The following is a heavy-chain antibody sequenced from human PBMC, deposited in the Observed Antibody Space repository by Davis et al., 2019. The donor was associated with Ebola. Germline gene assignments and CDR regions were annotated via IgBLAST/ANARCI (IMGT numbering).Heavy chain of an antibody. CDR3: ARGKCSGGSCYVNWLDP. V-gene: IGHV1-18*01. CDR1: GYTFTSYG. CDR2: ISAYNGNT. D-gene: IGHD2-15*01. J-gene: IGHJ5*02. Sequence: AASVKVSCKASGYTFTSYGISWVRQAPGQGLEWMGWISAYNGNTNYAQKLQGRVTMTTDTSTSTAYMELRSLRSDDTAVYYCARGKCSGGSCYVNWLDPWGQGTLVTVSS.